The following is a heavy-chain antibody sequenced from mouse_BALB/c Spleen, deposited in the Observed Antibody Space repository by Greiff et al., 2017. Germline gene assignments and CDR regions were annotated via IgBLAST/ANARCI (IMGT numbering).Heavy chain of an antibody. Sequence: EVNVVESGGGLVQPGGSLKLSCAASGFTFSSYTMSWVRQTPEKRLEWVAYISNGGGSTYYPDTVKGRFTISRDNAKNTLYLQMSSLKSEDTAMYYCARHWENYFDYWGQGTTLTVSS. J-gene: IGHJ2*01. V-gene: IGHV5-12-2*01. CDR2: ISNGGGST. D-gene: IGHD4-1*01. CDR3: ARHWENYFDY. CDR1: GFTFSSYT.